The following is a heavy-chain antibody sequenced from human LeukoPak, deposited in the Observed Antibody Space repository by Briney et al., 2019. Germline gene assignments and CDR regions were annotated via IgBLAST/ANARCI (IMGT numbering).Heavy chain of an antibody. V-gene: IGHV3-7*01. Sequence: GGSLRLSCAASGFTFTKNWMTWVRQAPGKGLEWVANIKQDGTEKYYVDSVKGRFTISRDNAKNSVYLQMNSLRAEDTAIYYCARDLRAGSYAFDWGQGTLVTVSS. J-gene: IGHJ4*02. CDR1: GFTFTKNW. CDR3: ARDLRAGSYAFD. CDR2: IKQDGTEK. D-gene: IGHD5-18*01.